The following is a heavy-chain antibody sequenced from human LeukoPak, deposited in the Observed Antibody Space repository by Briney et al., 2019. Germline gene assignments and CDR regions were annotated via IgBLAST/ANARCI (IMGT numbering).Heavy chain of an antibody. D-gene: IGHD1-26*01. CDR3: ARAEVGATPFVFDY. Sequence: GGSLRLSCAASGFSFSNYAMSWVRQAPGKRLEWVSVIYSGGSTYYADSVKGRFTISRDNSKNTLYLQMNSLRAEDTAVYYCARAEVGATPFVFDYWGQGTLVTVSS. CDR2: IYSGGST. V-gene: IGHV3-53*01. J-gene: IGHJ4*02. CDR1: GFSFSNYA.